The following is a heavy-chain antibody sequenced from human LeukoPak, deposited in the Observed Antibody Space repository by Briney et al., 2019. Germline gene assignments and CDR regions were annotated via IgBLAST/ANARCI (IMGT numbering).Heavy chain of an antibody. D-gene: IGHD6-13*01. CDR2: ISGSGGST. CDR1: GFTFSSYA. Sequence: GGSLRLSCAASGFTFSSYAMSWVRQAPGKGLEWVSAISGSGGSTYYADSVKGRFTISRDNSKNTLYLQMNSLRAEDTAVYYCAKVSTASAAAGTHFDYWGQGTLVTVSS. J-gene: IGHJ4*02. CDR3: AKVSTASAAAGTHFDY. V-gene: IGHV3-23*01.